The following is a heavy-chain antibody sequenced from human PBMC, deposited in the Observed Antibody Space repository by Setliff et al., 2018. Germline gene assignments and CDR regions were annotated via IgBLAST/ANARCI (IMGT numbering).Heavy chain of an antibody. CDR3: ARDVWGAGTGWFDP. D-gene: IGHD1-1*01. Sequence: SETLSLTCAVYGGSFSGHHWCWIRQPPWKGLEWIGEINHSGSANYNPSLKSRVTLSLDTSKNHLSLNLTSVTAADTAVYYCARDVWGAGTGWFDPWGLGILVTVSS. CDR1: GGSFSGHH. J-gene: IGHJ5*02. CDR2: INHSGSA. V-gene: IGHV4-34*01.